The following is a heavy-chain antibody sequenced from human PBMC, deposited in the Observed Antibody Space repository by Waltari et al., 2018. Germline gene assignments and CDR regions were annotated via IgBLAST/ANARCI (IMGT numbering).Heavy chain of an antibody. CDR1: GYTLSDYY. V-gene: IGHV1-69-2*01. CDR3: ATGLGDSISASRPFEI. Sequence: EVRLLQSGAEVKKPGTTCKISCRLSGYTLSDYYIHWIQQAPGKGLQWMGLVDPDDGQTIYAEALQGRISMTADSSRKTVYMELTSLTSDDSAVYYCATGLGDSISASRPFEIWGQGTVITVSS. J-gene: IGHJ3*02. D-gene: IGHD3-3*02. CDR2: VDPDDGQT.